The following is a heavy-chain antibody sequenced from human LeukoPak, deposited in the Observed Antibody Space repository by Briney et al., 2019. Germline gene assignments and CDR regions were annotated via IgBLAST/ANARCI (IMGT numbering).Heavy chain of an antibody. J-gene: IGHJ4*02. CDR1: GFTFSSFA. CDR2: IKQDGSEK. D-gene: IGHD5-24*01. CDR3: ARGDNWSFDY. Sequence: GGSLRLSCAASGFTFSSFAVSWVRQAPGKGLEWVANIKQDGSEKYYVDSVKGRFTTSRDNAKNSLYLQMNSLRVEDTAVYYCARGDNWSFDYWGQGTLVIVSS. V-gene: IGHV3-7*01.